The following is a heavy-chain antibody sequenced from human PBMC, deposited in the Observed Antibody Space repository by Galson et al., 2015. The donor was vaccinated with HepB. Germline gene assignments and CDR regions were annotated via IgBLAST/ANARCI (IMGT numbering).Heavy chain of an antibody. J-gene: IGHJ4*02. D-gene: IGHD3-10*01. CDR2: ISGSGGST. CDR1: GFTFSSYA. V-gene: IGHV3-23*01. CDR3: AKILWFGELLYPYYFDY. Sequence: SLRLSCAASGFTFSSYAMSWVRQAPGKGLGWVSAISGSGGSTYYADSVKGRFTISRDNSKNTLYLQMNSLRAEDTAVYYCAKILWFGELLYPYYFDYWGQGTLVTVSA.